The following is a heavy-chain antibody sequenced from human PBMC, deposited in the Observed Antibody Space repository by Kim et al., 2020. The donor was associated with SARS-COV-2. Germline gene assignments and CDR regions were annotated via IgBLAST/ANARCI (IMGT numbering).Heavy chain of an antibody. CDR1: GFTFDDYA. CDR3: AKGLPVRGALDY. CDR2: ISWNSGSI. J-gene: IGHJ4*02. Sequence: GGSLRLSCAASGFTFDDYAMHWVRQAPGKGLEWVSGISWNSGSIGYADSVKGRFTISRDNAKNSLYLQMNSLRAEDTALYYCAKGLPVRGALDYWGQGTL. V-gene: IGHV3-9*01. D-gene: IGHD3-10*01.